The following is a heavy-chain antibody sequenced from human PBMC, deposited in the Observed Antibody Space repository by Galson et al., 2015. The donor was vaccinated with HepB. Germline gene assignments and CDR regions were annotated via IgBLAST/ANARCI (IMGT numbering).Heavy chain of an antibody. CDR1: GFTVITNY. Sequence: SLRLSCAASGFTVITNYMSWVRQAPGKGLEWVSIIYSGGYRSYADSGKGRFTISRDNSKNTVYLQMNSLRAEDTAVYYCARATSGGYCSRTSCYYFDYWGQGALVTVSS. D-gene: IGHD2-2*01. J-gene: IGHJ4*02. CDR2: IYSGGYR. CDR3: ARATSGGYCSRTSCYYFDY. V-gene: IGHV3-53*01.